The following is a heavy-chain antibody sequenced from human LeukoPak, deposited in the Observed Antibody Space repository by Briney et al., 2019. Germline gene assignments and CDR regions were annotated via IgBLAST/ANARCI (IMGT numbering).Heavy chain of an antibody. D-gene: IGHD2-21*02. CDR2: IRSKANNYAT. CDR3: TRPCAGDCIDNY. J-gene: IGHJ4*02. CDR1: GFIFSDSA. V-gene: IGHV3-73*01. Sequence: GGSLRLSCAASGFIFSDSAMHWVRQASWKGLEWVGRIRSKANNYATTYAASVKGRFTISRDDSKNTAYLQLNSLKIEDTAVYYCTRPCAGDCIDNYWGQGTLVTVSS.